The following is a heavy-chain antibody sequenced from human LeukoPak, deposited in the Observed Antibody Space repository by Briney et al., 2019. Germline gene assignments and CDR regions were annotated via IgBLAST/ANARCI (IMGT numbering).Heavy chain of an antibody. CDR1: GVSISSGGYY. V-gene: IGHV4-31*03. Sequence: SQTLSLTCTVSGVSISSGGYYWSWIRQHPGKGLEWIGYIYYSGSTYYNPSLKSRVTISVDTSKNQFSLKLSSVTAADTAVYYCARVRNYDFWSGSFFDIWGQGTMVTVSS. CDR3: ARVRNYDFWSGSFFDI. D-gene: IGHD3-3*01. J-gene: IGHJ3*02. CDR2: IYYSGST.